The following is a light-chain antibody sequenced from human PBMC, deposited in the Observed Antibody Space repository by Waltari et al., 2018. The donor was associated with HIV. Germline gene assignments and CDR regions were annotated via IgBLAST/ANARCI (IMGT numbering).Light chain of an antibody. CDR2: GAS. Sequence: EIVMTQSPATLSVSPGERATLSCRASQSVSTNLAWYQQKPGQAPRLLIYGASTRATGVPDRFSGSGSGTEFTLTINSLQSEDFAVYYCQQYNNWLGTFGQGTKVEIK. CDR1: QSVSTN. CDR3: QQYNNWLGT. J-gene: IGKJ1*01. V-gene: IGKV3-15*01.